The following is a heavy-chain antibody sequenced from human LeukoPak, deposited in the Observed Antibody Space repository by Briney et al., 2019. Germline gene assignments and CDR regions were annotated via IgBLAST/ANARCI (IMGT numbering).Heavy chain of an antibody. D-gene: IGHD3-22*01. V-gene: IGHV1-18*01. CDR1: GYTCSSSS. J-gene: IGHJ3*01. CDR3: ARPLPYYYDSSGRYAFDV. Sequence: ASVKVSCKASGYTCSSSSISWMRQAPGQGLEWIEGISTYNGDTNYAQKFQGRVTLTTDTSTRTAYMELSALRSDDTAVYFCARPLPYYYDSSGRYAFDVWGQGTMVTVSS. CDR2: ISTYNGDT.